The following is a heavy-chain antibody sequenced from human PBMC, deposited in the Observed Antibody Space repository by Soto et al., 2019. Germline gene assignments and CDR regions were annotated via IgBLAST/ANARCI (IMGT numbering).Heavy chain of an antibody. CDR2: IIPIFGTA. Sequence: QVQLVQSGAEVRKPGSSVKVSCKASGGTFSRHAISWVRQAPGQGLEWMGGIIPIFGTANHAQKFQGRVTIIADESTSTVYMELSSLRSEDTAMYYCARERTYDSSGYYSYYFDYWGQGTLVTVSS. J-gene: IGHJ4*02. V-gene: IGHV1-69*01. CDR3: ARERTYDSSGYYSYYFDY. D-gene: IGHD3-22*01. CDR1: GGTFSRHA.